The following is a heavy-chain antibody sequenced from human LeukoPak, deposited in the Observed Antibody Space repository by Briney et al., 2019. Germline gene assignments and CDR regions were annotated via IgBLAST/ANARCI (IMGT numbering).Heavy chain of an antibody. CDR2: IYYSGST. Sequence: SETLSLTCTVSGGSISSYYWSWIRQPPGKGLEWIGYIYYSGSTNYNPSLKSRVTISVDTSKNQFSLKLSTVTAADTAVYYCARGGARGYADYWGQGTLVTVSS. CDR3: ARGGARGYADY. D-gene: IGHD5-18*01. V-gene: IGHV4-59*01. J-gene: IGHJ4*02. CDR1: GGSISSYY.